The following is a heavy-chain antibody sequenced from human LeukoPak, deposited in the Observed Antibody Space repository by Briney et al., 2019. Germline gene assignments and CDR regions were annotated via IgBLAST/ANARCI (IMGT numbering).Heavy chain of an antibody. V-gene: IGHV3-23*01. Sequence: HPGGSLRLSCAASGLTFSNYAMSWVRQAPGKGLEWVSAISGSGGSTYYADSVKGRFTISRDNSKNTLYLQMNSLRAEDTAVYYCAKVASGSYYIGPYNWFDPWGQGTLVTVSS. CDR3: AKVASGSYYIGPYNWFDP. D-gene: IGHD1-26*01. CDR2: ISGSGGST. CDR1: GLTFSNYA. J-gene: IGHJ5*02.